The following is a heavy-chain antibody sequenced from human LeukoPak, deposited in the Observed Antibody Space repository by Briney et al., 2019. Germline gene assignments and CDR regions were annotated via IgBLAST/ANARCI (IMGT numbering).Heavy chain of an antibody. CDR1: GGSISSGGYY. V-gene: IGHV4-30-2*01. CDR3: ARWALAAAGTSNYYYYYMDV. Sequence: SETLSLTCTVSGGSISSGGYYWSWIRQPPGKGLEWIGYIYHSGSTYYNPSLKSRVTISVDRSKNQFSLKLSSVTAADTAVYYCARWALAAAGTSNYYYYYMDVWGKGTTVTVSS. CDR2: IYHSGST. D-gene: IGHD6-13*01. J-gene: IGHJ6*03.